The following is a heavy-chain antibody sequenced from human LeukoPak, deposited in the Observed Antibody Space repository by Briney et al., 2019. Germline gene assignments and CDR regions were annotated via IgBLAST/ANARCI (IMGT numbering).Heavy chain of an antibody. CDR3: ARGLYSGSQRGYFDY. CDR2: ISASGDVT. V-gene: IGHV3-23*01. Sequence: GGSLRLSCAASGFSFSAYPMGWVRQAPGKGLQWLSGISASGDVTFHADRVKGRFAISRDNSKNTLYLQMNSLRGEDTAVYYCARGLYSGSQRGYFDYWGQGSLVTVSS. J-gene: IGHJ4*02. D-gene: IGHD1-26*01. CDR1: GFSFSAYP.